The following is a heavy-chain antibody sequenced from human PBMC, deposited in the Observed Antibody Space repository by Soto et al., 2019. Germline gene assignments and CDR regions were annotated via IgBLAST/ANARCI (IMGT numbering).Heavy chain of an antibody. J-gene: IGHJ6*02. CDR1: GFTFSSYG. D-gene: IGHD2-15*01. CDR2: ISYDGSNK. V-gene: IGHV3-30-3*01. Sequence: QVQLVESGGGVVQPGRSLRLSCAASGFTFSSYGMHWVRQAPGKGLEWVAVISYDGSNKYYADSVKGRFTISRDNSXNXLXLXXNSLRAEDTAVYYCARMASFYCSGGSCYPTYGMDVWGQGTTVTVSS. CDR3: ARMASFYCSGGSCYPTYGMDV.